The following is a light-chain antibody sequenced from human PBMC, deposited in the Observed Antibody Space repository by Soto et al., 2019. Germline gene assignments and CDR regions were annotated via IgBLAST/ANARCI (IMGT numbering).Light chain of an antibody. CDR2: DAS. CDR1: QSVSTH. CDR3: QQRCHGITWE. Sequence: IELTLALCTLSSSTRERATLSFRSSQSVSTHLVWFQKKPGQAPRLLIYDASTRATGIPGRFSGDGSGTDFTLTINSLEPEDFAIYYFQQRCHGITWEFGEGTKVDIK. J-gene: IGKJ1*01. V-gene: IGKV3-11*01.